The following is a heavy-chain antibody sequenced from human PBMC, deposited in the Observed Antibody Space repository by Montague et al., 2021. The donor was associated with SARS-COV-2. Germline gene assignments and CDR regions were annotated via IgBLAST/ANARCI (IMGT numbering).Heavy chain of an antibody. CDR2: IYASGST. CDR3: VRDGGNWYYFDY. J-gene: IGHJ4*02. V-gene: IGHV4-4*07. CDR1: GVSITSYY. D-gene: IGHD3-16*01. Sequence: SETLSLTCSISGVSITSYYWSWVRQPAGKGLDWIGHIYASGSTNYSPSLKSRVRLSIDNPKNQFSLKLESLTAADTADYYCVRDGGNWYYFDYWGQGALVTVSS.